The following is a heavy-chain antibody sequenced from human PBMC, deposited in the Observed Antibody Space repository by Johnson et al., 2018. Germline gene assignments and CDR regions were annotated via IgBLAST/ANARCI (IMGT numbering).Heavy chain of an antibody. CDR2: LHPGKSDG. CDR3: VRRSADARGGTI. CDR1: GYSFTNYY. J-gene: IGHJ3*02. V-gene: IGHV5-51*01. Sequence: VQLVESGAEVKKPGESLKISCTGSGYSFTNYYIGWVRQMPGEGLEWMGILHPGKSDGRESPSFQGQVTMSVDTSISTAYLQWGRLETSDTAMSYCVRRSADARGGTIGGQGTMVTVSA. D-gene: IGHD3-16*01.